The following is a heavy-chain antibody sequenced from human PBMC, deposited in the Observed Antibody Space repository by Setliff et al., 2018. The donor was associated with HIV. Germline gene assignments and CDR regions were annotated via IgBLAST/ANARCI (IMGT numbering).Heavy chain of an antibody. CDR1: DGSISSYY. CDR3: ARDRSSGWSKDWFDT. CDR2: IYTSGST. V-gene: IGHV4-4*07. D-gene: IGHD6-19*01. Sequence: SETLSLTCTVSDGSISSYYWSWIRQPAGEGLEWIGRIYTSGSTNYNPSFKSRVTVSVDTSKNQFSLKLGSVTAADTAVYYCARDRSSGWSKDWFDTWGQGILVTVSS. J-gene: IGHJ5*02.